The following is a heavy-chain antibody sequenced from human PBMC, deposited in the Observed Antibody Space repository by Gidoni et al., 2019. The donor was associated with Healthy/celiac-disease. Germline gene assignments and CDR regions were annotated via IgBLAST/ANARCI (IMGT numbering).Heavy chain of an antibody. J-gene: IGHJ4*02. V-gene: IGHV4-4*02. Sequence: QVQLQESGPGLVKPSGTLSLTCAVSGGSISSSNWLSWVRPPPGKGLEWIGEIYHSGSTNYNPSLKSRVTISVDKSKNQFSLKLSSVTAADTAVYYCARSREVFGVVHPVDYWGQGTLVTVSS. CDR3: ARSREVFGVVHPVDY. CDR1: GGSISSSNW. D-gene: IGHD3-3*01. CDR2: IYHSGST.